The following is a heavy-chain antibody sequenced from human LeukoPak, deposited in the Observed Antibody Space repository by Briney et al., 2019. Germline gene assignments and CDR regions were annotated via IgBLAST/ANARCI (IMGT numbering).Heavy chain of an antibody. CDR2: NSAYNGNT. CDR3: ARVRDSSSWTDAFDI. Sequence: ASVKVSCKASGYTFTSYGISWVRQAPGQGLEWMGWNSAYNGNTNYAQKLQGRVTMTTDTSTSTAYMELRSLRSDDTAVYYCARVRDSSSWTDAFDIWGQGTMVTVSP. D-gene: IGHD6-13*01. J-gene: IGHJ3*02. V-gene: IGHV1-18*01. CDR1: GYTFTSYG.